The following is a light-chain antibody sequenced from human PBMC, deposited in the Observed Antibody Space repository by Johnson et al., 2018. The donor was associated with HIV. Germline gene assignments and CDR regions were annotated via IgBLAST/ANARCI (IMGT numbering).Light chain of an antibody. Sequence: QSVLTQPPSVSAAPGQKVTISCSGSSSNIGNNYVSWFQHLPGTAPKLLIYENNKRPSGIPDRFSPSKSGTSATLGITGLQTGDEADYYCGTWDSSLSAGVFGTGTKVTVL. CDR2: ENN. CDR3: GTWDSSLSAGV. V-gene: IGLV1-51*02. J-gene: IGLJ1*01. CDR1: SSNIGNNY.